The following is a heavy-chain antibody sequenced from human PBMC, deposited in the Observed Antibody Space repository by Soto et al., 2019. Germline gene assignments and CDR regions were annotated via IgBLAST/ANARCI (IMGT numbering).Heavy chain of an antibody. CDR3: ATPIVAFY. CDR1: GYTFTSYA. V-gene: IGHV1-3*01. Sequence: EASVKVSCKASGYTFTSYAIHWVRQAPGQRLEWMGWINAGNGNTKYSQKFQGRVIITRDTSAGTAYMELRSLRSEDTAVYYCATPIVAFYWGQGTLVTVSS. J-gene: IGHJ4*02. D-gene: IGHD5-12*01. CDR2: INAGNGNT.